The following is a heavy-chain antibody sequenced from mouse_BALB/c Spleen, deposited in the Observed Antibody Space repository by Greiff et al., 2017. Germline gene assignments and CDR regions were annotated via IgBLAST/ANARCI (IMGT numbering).Heavy chain of an antibody. D-gene: IGHD1-2*01. CDR1: GYSITSDYA. Sequence: EVQLVESGPGLVKPSQSLSLTCTVTGYSITSDYAWNWIRQFPGNKLEWMGYISYSGSTSYNPSLKSRISITRDTSKNQFFLQLNSVTTEDTATYYCARSGLRLRDYFDYWGQGTTLTVSS. J-gene: IGHJ2*01. CDR3: ARSGLRLRDYFDY. V-gene: IGHV3-2*02. CDR2: ISYSGST.